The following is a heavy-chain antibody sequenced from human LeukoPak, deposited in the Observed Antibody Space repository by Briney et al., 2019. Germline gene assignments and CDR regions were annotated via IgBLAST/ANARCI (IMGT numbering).Heavy chain of an antibody. V-gene: IGHV3-33*01. CDR1: GFTFSNYG. CDR2: IWYDGSNK. CDR3: ARPNYYDSSGSYSYYGMDV. D-gene: IGHD3-22*01. Sequence: GRSLRLSCAASGFTFSNYGMHWVRQAPGKGLEWVAVIWYDGSNKYYADSVKGRFTISRDNSKNTLYLQMNSLRAEDTAVYYCARPNYYDSSGSYSYYGMDVWGQGTTVTVSS. J-gene: IGHJ6*02.